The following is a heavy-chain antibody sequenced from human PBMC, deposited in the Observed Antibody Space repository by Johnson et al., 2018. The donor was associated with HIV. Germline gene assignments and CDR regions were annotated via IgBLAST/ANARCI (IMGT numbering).Heavy chain of an antibody. J-gene: IGHJ3*02. V-gene: IGHV3-30*04. CDR1: GFTFSSYA. CDR3: VRDRGYCSGARCSGGAWHAFDI. Sequence: QVQLVESGGGVVQPGRSLRLSCAASGFTFSSYAIHWVRQAPGKGLEWVALISYDGSHTYYGDSVKSRFTISRDNSNNILYLQMNSLRAEDTAVYYCVRDRGYCSGARCSGGAWHAFDIWGQGTMVTVSS. CDR2: ISYDGSHT. D-gene: IGHD2-15*01.